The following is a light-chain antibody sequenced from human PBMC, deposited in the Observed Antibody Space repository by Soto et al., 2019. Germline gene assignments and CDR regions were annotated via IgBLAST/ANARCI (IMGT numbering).Light chain of an antibody. J-gene: IGKJ1*01. CDR1: QSVSSSA. Sequence: EMVLTQSPGTLSLSPGERATLSCSASQSVSSSALIWYQQKPGQAPRLFIYGASSRATGIPDRFSGSGSGTDFTLTISSLQAEDFATYYCQQSYSTPWTFGQGTKVDIK. CDR2: GAS. V-gene: IGKV3-20*01. CDR3: QQSYSTPWT.